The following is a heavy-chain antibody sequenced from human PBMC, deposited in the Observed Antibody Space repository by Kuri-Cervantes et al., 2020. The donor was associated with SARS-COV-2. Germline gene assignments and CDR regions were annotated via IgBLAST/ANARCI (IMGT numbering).Heavy chain of an antibody. CDR2: IHYSGRT. CDR1: GDSINSGSYC. CDR3: ARRGFTIFGVVITNWFDP. D-gene: IGHD3-3*01. J-gene: IGHJ5*02. V-gene: IGHV4-39*01. Sequence: SETLSLTCKVSGDSINSGSYCWGWIRQPPGKGMEWIGSIHYSGRTYYNPSLKSRVTISVDTSKNQFSLKLSSVTAADTAVYYCARRGFTIFGVVITNWFDPWGQGTLVTVSS.